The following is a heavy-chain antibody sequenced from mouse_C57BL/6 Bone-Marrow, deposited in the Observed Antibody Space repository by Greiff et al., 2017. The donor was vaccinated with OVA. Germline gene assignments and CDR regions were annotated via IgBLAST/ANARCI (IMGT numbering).Heavy chain of an antibody. Sequence: EVKLMESGGGLVQPGESLKLSCESNEYEFHSHDMSWVRKTPEKRLELVAAINSEGGSTYYPDTMQRRFIIARDNTKKTLYLHMSSLRSEDTALYYCAIQEVIITTYFDYWGQGTTLTVSS. D-gene: IGHD2-4*01. CDR1: EYEFHSHD. CDR3: AIQEVIITTYFDY. CDR2: INSEGGST. J-gene: IGHJ2*01. V-gene: IGHV5-2*01.